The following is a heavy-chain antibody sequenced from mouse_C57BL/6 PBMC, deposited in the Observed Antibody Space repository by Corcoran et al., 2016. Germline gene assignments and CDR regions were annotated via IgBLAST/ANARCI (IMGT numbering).Heavy chain of an antibody. CDR1: GYTFTTYG. CDR2: INTYSGVP. D-gene: IGHD2-5*01. CDR3: ARDSNWYCDV. J-gene: IGHJ1*03. V-gene: IGHV9-3*01. Sequence: QIQLVQSGPELKQPGETVKISCKASGYTFTTYGMSWVRQAPGKGLKWMAWINTYSGVPTYADDCKGRFAFSLETSASTAYFQINNLKNEDTATYFCARDSNWYCDVLGTGTTVTVSS.